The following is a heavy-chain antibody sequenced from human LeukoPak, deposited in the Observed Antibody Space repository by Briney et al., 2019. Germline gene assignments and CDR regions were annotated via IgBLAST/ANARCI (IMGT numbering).Heavy chain of an antibody. CDR3: ARGQPQRYNSDWYVNWFDP. Sequence: SETLSLTCTVSGGSISSHYWSWIRQPPGKTLEWIGYIYYSGSTNYNPSLRSRVTISVDSSKNQFSLKLSSVTAADTAVYYCARGQPQRYNSDWYVNWFDPWGQGTLVSVSS. V-gene: IGHV4-59*11. D-gene: IGHD6-19*01. CDR1: GGSISSHY. J-gene: IGHJ5*02. CDR2: IYYSGST.